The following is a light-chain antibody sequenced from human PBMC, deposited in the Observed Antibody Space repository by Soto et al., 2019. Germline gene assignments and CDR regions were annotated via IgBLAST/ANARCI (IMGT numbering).Light chain of an antibody. CDR3: QQSYSTPPLT. Sequence: DIKMTQSPSTLSASVGDRVTITCRASQSISSWLAWYQQKPGKAPKLLIYDASSLQSGVPSRFSGSGSGTDFTLTISSLQPEDFATYYCQQSYSTPPLTFGQGTRPEI. J-gene: IGKJ5*01. V-gene: IGKV1-39*01. CDR1: QSISSW. CDR2: DAS.